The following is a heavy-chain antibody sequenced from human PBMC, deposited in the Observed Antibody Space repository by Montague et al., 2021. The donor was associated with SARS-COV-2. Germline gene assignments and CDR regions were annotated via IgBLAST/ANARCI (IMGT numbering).Heavy chain of an antibody. Sequence: CAISGDSVSINGATRNWVRQSPSRGPEWLGRTYYRSKWYNDYAVSVRGRVTINPDTSKNQFSLQLNSVTPEDTAIYYCTSGREGNYNVMDVWGQGTTVTVSS. D-gene: IGHD1-1*01. CDR3: TSGREGNYNVMDV. CDR2: TYYRSKWYN. V-gene: IGHV6-1*01. J-gene: IGHJ6*02. CDR1: GDSVSINGAT.